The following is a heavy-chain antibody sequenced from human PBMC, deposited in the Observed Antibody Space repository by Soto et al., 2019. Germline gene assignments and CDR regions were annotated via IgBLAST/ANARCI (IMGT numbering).Heavy chain of an antibody. J-gene: IGHJ5*02. CDR2: TYYRSKWYN. D-gene: IGHD6-19*01. Sequence: SQTISLTCAISGDSVSSNSAAWNWIRQSPSRGLEWLGRTYYRSKWYNDYAVSVKSRITINPDTSKNQFSLQLNSVTPEGTAVYYCARENSSGWYTGWNWFDPWGQGTLVTVSS. V-gene: IGHV6-1*01. CDR3: ARENSSGWYTGWNWFDP. CDR1: GDSVSSNSAA.